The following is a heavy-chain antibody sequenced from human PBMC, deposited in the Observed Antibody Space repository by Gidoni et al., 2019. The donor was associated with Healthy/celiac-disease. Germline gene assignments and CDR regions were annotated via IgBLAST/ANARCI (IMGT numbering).Heavy chain of an antibody. Sequence: EVQLLASGGGLVQPGGSLGLPRAASGFTLSSEAMSWVRPAPGKGLEWVSVMSGRGGSTYYADSVKGRFTISRDNSKNTLYLQMNSLRAEDTAVDYCANPVWFGEGGMDVWGQGTTVTVSS. CDR3: ANPVWFGEGGMDV. D-gene: IGHD3-10*01. V-gene: IGHV3-23*01. CDR1: GFTLSSEA. CDR2: MSGRGGST. J-gene: IGHJ6*02.